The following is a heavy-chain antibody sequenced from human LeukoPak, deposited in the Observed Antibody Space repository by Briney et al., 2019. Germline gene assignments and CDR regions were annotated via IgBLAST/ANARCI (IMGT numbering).Heavy chain of an antibody. CDR2: ISAYNGNT. D-gene: IGHD5-12*01. CDR3: ARGGGYQDYYYYGMDV. Sequence: GASVTVSFTASGYTFTSYGISWVRQAPGQGLEWMGWISAYNGNTNYAQKLQGRVTMTTDTSTSTAYMELRSLRSDDTAVYYCARGGGYQDYYYYGMDVWGQGTTVTVSS. V-gene: IGHV1-18*01. CDR1: GYTFTSYG. J-gene: IGHJ6*02.